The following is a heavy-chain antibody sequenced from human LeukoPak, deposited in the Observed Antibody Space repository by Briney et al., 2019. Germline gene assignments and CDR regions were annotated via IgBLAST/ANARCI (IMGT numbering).Heavy chain of an antibody. CDR2: IRSKANSYAT. CDR3: TRSWTTDALDI. Sequence: GGSLRLSCAASGFTFSGSAMHWVRQASGQGLEWVGRIRSKANSYATAYAASVKGRFTISRDDSKNTAYLQMNSLKTEDTAVYYCTRSWTTDALDIWGQGTMVTVSS. D-gene: IGHD1-1*01. V-gene: IGHV3-73*01. CDR1: GFTFSGSA. J-gene: IGHJ3*02.